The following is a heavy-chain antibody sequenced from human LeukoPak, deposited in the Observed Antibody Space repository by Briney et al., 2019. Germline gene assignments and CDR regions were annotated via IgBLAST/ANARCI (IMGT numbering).Heavy chain of an antibody. CDR3: ARDRQSSYYDSSGYYAPVFDY. D-gene: IGHD3-22*01. CDR2: SSYI. V-gene: IGHV3-21*01. J-gene: IGHJ4*02. Sequence: SSYIYYADSVKGRFTISSDNAKNSLYLQVNSLRAEDTAMYYCARDRQSSYYDSSGYYAPVFDYWGQGTLVTVSS.